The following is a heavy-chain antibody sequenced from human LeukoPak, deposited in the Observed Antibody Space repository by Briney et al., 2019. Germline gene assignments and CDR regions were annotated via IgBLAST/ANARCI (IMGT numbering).Heavy chain of an antibody. D-gene: IGHD4-11*01. V-gene: IGHV1-18*01. Sequence: GASVKVSCKASGYTFTSYGISWVRQAPGQGLEWMGWISAYNGNTNYAQKLQGRVTMTTDTSTSTAYMELRSLRSDDTAVYYCARAMDDYSNYADNTDHNWFDPWGQGTLVTVSS. CDR1: GYTFTSYG. J-gene: IGHJ5*02. CDR2: ISAYNGNT. CDR3: ARAMDDYSNYADNTDHNWFDP.